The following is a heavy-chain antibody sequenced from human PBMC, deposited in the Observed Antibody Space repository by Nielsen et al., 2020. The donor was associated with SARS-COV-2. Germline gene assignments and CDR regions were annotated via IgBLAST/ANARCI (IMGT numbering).Heavy chain of an antibody. CDR1: GFTFDDYG. Sequence: ESLKLSCAASGFTFDDYGMSWVRQAPGKGLAWVSGFNWTGGSPGHADSVKGRFTISRDNAKNSLYLQMNSLRAEDTALYHCARDPGTVVVVAATPGGAYGMDVWGQGTTVTVSS. J-gene: IGHJ6*02. CDR3: ARDPGTVVVVAATPGGAYGMDV. D-gene: IGHD2-15*01. CDR2: FNWTGGSP. V-gene: IGHV3-20*01.